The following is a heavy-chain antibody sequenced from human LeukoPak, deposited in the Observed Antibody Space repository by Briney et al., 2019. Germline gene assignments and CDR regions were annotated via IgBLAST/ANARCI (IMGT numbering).Heavy chain of an antibody. J-gene: IGHJ5*02. D-gene: IGHD2-2*01. V-gene: IGHV3-23*01. CDR3: AKRVIVVVPAAGYNWFDP. CDR1: GFTFSSYA. Sequence: PGGSLRLSCAASGFTFSSYAMSWVRQAPGKGLEWVSAISGSGGSTYYADSVKGRFTISRDNSKNTLYLQMNSLRAEDTAVYYCAKRVIVVVPAAGYNWFDPWGQGTLVTVSS. CDR2: ISGSGGST.